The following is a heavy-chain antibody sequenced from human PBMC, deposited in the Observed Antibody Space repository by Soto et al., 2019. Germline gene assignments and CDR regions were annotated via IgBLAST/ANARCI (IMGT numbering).Heavy chain of an antibody. V-gene: IGHV1-46*03. CDR3: ARAPGSGWPHFDY. CDR1: GYTLTSYY. CDR2: INPSGGST. Sequence: ASVKDSCKASGYTLTSYYMHWVRQAPGQGLEWMGIINPSGGSTSYAQKFQGRVTMTRDTSTSTVYMELSSLRSEDAALYYCARAPGSGWPHFDYWGQGTLVTVSS. D-gene: IGHD6-25*01. J-gene: IGHJ4*02.